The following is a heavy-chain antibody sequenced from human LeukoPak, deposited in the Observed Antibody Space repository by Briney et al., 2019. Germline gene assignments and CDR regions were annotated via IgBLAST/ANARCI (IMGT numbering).Heavy chain of an antibody. D-gene: IGHD2-2*01. CDR1: GGSISSSSYY. Sequence: SETLSLTCTVSGGSISSSSYYWGWIRQSPGKGLEWIGEINHSGNANYNPSLKSRVTMSVDTSKNQFSLKVNSVTAADTAVYYCARPKVGYSSTDAFDIWGQGTMVTVSS. CDR3: ARPKVGYSSTDAFDI. J-gene: IGHJ3*02. CDR2: INHSGNA. V-gene: IGHV4-39*07.